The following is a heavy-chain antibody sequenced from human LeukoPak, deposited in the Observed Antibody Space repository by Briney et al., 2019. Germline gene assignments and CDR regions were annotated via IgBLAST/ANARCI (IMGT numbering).Heavy chain of an antibody. D-gene: IGHD2-2*01. CDR2: ISWNSGSI. J-gene: IGHJ1*01. V-gene: IGHV3-9*01. CDR3: AKSSRGYFQH. Sequence: GGSLRLSCAASGFTFDDYAMHWVRQAPGKGLEWVSGISWNSGSIGYADSVKGRFTISRDNAKNSLYLQMNSLRAEDTAVYYCAKSSRGYFQHWGQGTLVTVSS. CDR1: GFTFDDYA.